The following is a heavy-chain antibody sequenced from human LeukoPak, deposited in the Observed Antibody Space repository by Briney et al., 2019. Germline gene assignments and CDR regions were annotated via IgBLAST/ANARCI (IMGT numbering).Heavy chain of an antibody. Sequence: PSETLSLTCTVSGGSISSSSAYWGWIRQPPGKGLEWIGSIYYSKNTYYNPSLKRRVTISADTSKNQFSLTLGSVSATDTAVYYCVSPRGFSYGYFDYWGQGTLVTVSS. J-gene: IGHJ4*02. V-gene: IGHV4-39*01. CDR1: GGSISSSSAY. CDR2: IYYSKNT. CDR3: VSPRGFSYGYFDY. D-gene: IGHD5-18*01.